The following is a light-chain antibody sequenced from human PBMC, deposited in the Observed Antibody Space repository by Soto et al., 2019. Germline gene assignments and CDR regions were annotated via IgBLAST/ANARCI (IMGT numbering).Light chain of an antibody. CDR2: DVS. J-gene: IGLJ1*01. CDR3: SSYTSGKTLV. V-gene: IGLV2-14*01. Sequence: QSALTQPASVSGSPGQSITISCTGTSSDVGGYNYVSWYQQHPGKAPKLMIYDVSNRPSWVSNRFSGSKSGNTASLTISGLQVEEEADYYCSSYTSGKTLVFGTGTKVTAL. CDR1: SSDVGGYNY.